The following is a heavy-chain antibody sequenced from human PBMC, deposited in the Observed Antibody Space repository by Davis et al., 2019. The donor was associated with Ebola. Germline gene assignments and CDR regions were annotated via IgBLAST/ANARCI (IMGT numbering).Heavy chain of an antibody. Sequence: GESLKISCAASGFTFSSYWMHWVRQAPGKGLVWVSRINSDGSSTSYADSVKGRFTISRDNAKNTLYLQMNSLRAEDTAVYYCARDPSYYYDSSGLNTYFDYWGQGTLVTVSS. V-gene: IGHV3-74*01. CDR2: INSDGSST. CDR3: ARDPSYYYDSSGLNTYFDY. D-gene: IGHD3-22*01. CDR1: GFTFSSYW. J-gene: IGHJ4*02.